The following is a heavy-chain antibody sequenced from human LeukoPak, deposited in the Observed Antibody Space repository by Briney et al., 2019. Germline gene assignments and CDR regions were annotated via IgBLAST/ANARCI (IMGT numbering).Heavy chain of an antibody. Sequence: SETLSLTCAVYGGSFSGYYWSWIRQPPGKGLEWIGEINHSGSTNYNPSLKSRVTISVDTSKNQFSLKLSSVTAAGTAVYYCARTMPITRAWYSFRAFDIWGQGTMVTVSS. V-gene: IGHV4-34*01. J-gene: IGHJ3*02. CDR3: ARTMPITRAWYSFRAFDI. CDR1: GGSFSGYY. D-gene: IGHD2-2*01. CDR2: INHSGST.